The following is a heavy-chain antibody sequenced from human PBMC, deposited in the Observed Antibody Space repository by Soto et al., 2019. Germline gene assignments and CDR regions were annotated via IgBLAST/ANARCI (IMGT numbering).Heavy chain of an antibody. CDR2: INYSGNT. CDR1: GGSMTTYY. J-gene: IGHJ5*02. V-gene: IGHV4-59*01. Sequence: QVQLQESGPGLVKPSETLSLTCTVSGGSMTTYYWGWIRQPPGKGLEWIGYINYSGNTKYNSSLKSRVSISVDTSKNQLSLKLTSVTAADTAVYYCARSYCRDGVRCNWFDPWGQGTLVTVSS. CDR3: ARSYCRDGVRCNWFDP. D-gene: IGHD2-15*01.